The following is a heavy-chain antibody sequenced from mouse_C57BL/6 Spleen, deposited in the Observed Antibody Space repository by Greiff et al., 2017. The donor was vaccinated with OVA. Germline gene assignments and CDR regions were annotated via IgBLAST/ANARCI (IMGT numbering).Heavy chain of an antibody. Sequence: VQLQQSGAELVKPGASVKISCKASGYAFSSYWMNWVKQRPGKGLEWIGQIYPGDGDTNYHGKFKGKATLTADKSSSTAYMQLSSLTSEDSAVYFCATLLRSYYAMDYWGQGTSVTVSS. V-gene: IGHV1-80*01. J-gene: IGHJ4*01. CDR3: ATLLRSYYAMDY. D-gene: IGHD1-1*01. CDR1: GYAFSSYW. CDR2: IYPGDGDT.